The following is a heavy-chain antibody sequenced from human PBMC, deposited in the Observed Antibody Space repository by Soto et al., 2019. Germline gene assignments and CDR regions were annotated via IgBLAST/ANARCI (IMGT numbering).Heavy chain of an antibody. Sequence: ASVKVSCKASGYTFSTYGISWVRQAPGQGLEWMGWINGYNGNTNYAPKLQGRITMTTDTSTTTAYMELRSLRSDDTDVYYCARMGDVPYYYYGMDVWGQGTTVTVSS. J-gene: IGHJ6*02. CDR2: INGYNGNT. CDR1: GYTFSTYG. D-gene: IGHD3-16*01. CDR3: ARMGDVPYYYYGMDV. V-gene: IGHV1-18*01.